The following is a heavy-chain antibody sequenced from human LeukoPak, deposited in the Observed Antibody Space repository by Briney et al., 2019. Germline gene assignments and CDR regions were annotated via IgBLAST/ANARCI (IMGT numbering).Heavy chain of an antibody. V-gene: IGHV3-23*01. J-gene: IGHJ4*02. CDR2: ISGSGGST. Sequence: GGSLRLSCAASGFTFSSYAMSWVRQAPGKGLEWVSAISGSGGSTYYADSVKGRFTISRDNSKNTLYLQMNSLRAEDTAVYYCAKAPFYYYDSSGYFRYWGQGTLVTVPS. CDR1: GFTFSSYA. D-gene: IGHD3-22*01. CDR3: AKAPFYYYDSSGYFRY.